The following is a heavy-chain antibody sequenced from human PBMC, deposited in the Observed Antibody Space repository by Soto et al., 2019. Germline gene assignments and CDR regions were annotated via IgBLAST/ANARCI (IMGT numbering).Heavy chain of an antibody. D-gene: IGHD2-21*02. Sequence: QVQLVQSGAEVKKPGSSVKVSCTASGGTFSSYAISWVRQAPGQGLEWMGGIIPIFGTANYAQKFQGRVTITADESTSTAYMELSSLRSEDTAVYYCARGTYCGGDCYSAWYNWFDPWGQGTLVTVSS. CDR1: GGTFSSYA. J-gene: IGHJ5*02. V-gene: IGHV1-69*01. CDR3: ARGTYCGGDCYSAWYNWFDP. CDR2: IIPIFGTA.